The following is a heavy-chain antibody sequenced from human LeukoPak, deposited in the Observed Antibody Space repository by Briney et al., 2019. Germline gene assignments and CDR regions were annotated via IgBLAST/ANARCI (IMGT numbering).Heavy chain of an antibody. D-gene: IGHD3-22*01. Sequence: GRSLRLSCAASGFTFSSYAMHWVRQAPGKGLEWVAVISYDGSNKKYGDSVKGRFTISRDNSKNTLDLQMNSLRAEDTAVYYCARACVYYDSSGCDYWGQGTLVTVSS. J-gene: IGHJ4*02. CDR3: ARACVYYDSSGCDY. V-gene: IGHV3-30*04. CDR1: GFTFSSYA. CDR2: ISYDGSNK.